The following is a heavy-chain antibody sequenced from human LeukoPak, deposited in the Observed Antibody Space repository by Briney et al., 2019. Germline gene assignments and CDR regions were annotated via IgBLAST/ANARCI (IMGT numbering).Heavy chain of an antibody. V-gene: IGHV3-33*06. CDR2: IWYDGSNK. CDR3: ANYDILTGLVY. D-gene: IGHD3-9*01. CDR1: GFTFSSYG. Sequence: QPGRSLRLSCAASGFTFSSYGMHWVRQAPGKGLEWVAVIWYDGSNKYYADSVKGRFTISRDNSKNTLYLQMNSLRAEDTAVYYCANYDILTGLVYWGQGTLVTVSS. J-gene: IGHJ4*02.